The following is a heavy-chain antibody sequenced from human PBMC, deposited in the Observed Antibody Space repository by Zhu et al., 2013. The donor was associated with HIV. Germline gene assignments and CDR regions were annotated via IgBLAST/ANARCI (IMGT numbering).Heavy chain of an antibody. V-gene: IGHV1-24*01. J-gene: IGHJ6*03. Sequence: QVQLVQSGAEVKKPGASVRVSCKVSGHTLTELSTHWVRQAPGQGLEWLGTIDPSGGATAYSQKFQGRITVTRDTSTSTFYVELRSLTFADTAVYYRARVFRYHSYMDVWG. CDR1: GHTLTELS. CDR2: IDPSGGAT. CDR3: ARVFRYHSYMDV.